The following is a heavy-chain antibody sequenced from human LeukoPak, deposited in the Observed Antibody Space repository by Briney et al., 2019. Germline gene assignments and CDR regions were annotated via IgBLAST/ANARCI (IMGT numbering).Heavy chain of an antibody. V-gene: IGHV4-34*01. CDR3: ARTRYYYNSRSYGAPYYFDY. Sequence: SETLSLTCAVYGGSFSGYYWTWIRQPPGKGLEWIGEINHRRSTKYSPSLKSRVTISVDTSKNQFSLRLSSVTAADTAVYYCARTRYYYNSRSYGAPYYFDYWGQGTLVTVSS. D-gene: IGHD3-10*01. J-gene: IGHJ4*02. CDR1: GGSFSGYY. CDR2: INHRRST.